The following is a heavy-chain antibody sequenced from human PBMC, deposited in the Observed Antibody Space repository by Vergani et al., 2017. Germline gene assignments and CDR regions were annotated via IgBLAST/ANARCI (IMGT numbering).Heavy chain of an antibody. V-gene: IGHV3-48*03. Sequence: EVQLVESGGGLVQPGGSLRLSCAASGFTFSSYEMNWVRQAPGKGLEWVSYMSSSGSTIYYADSVKGRFTISRDNAKNTLYLQMNSLRAEDTAVYYCARDWDAAFDIWGQGTMVTVSS. CDR1: GFTFSSYE. D-gene: IGHD1-26*01. CDR3: ARDWDAAFDI. CDR2: MSSSGSTI. J-gene: IGHJ3*02.